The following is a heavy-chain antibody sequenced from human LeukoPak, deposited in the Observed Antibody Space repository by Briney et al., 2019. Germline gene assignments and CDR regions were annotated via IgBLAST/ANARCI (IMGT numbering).Heavy chain of an antibody. D-gene: IGHD3-9*01. V-gene: IGHV3-30*18. CDR3: AKDTRRLALDYYFDY. CDR1: GFTFSSYG. CDR2: ISYDGSNK. J-gene: IGHJ4*02. Sequence: HAGGSLRLSCAASGFTFSSYGMHWVRQAPGKGLEWVAVISYDGSNKYYADSVKGRFTISRDNSKNTLYLQMNSLRAEDTAVYYCAKDTRRLALDYYFDYWGQGTLVTVSS.